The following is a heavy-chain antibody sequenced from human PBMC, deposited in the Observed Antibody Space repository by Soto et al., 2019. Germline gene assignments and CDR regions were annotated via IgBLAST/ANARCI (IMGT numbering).Heavy chain of an antibody. J-gene: IGHJ3*02. D-gene: IGHD3-10*01. CDR3: ANGRGPSDAFDI. CDR2: ISGSGGST. V-gene: IGHV3-23*01. CDR1: GFTFSSYA. Sequence: PGGSLRLSCAASGFTFSSYAMSWVRQAPGRGLEWVSAISGSGGSTYYADSVKGRFTISRDNSKNTLYLQMNSLRAEDTAVYYCANGRGPSDAFDIWGQGTMVTVS.